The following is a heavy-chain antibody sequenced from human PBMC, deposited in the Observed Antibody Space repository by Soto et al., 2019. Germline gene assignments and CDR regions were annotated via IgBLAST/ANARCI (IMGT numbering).Heavy chain of an antibody. CDR3: ARTGGGFDDILTGVLTPDY. V-gene: IGHV1-18*01. D-gene: IGHD3-9*01. CDR1: GYTFTSYG. Sequence: ASVKVSCKASGYTFTSYGISWVRQAPGQGLEWMGWISAYNGNTNYAQKLQGRVTMTTDTSTSTAYMELRSLRSDDTAVYYCARTGGGFDDILTGVLTPDYWGQGTLVTVSS. CDR2: ISAYNGNT. J-gene: IGHJ4*02.